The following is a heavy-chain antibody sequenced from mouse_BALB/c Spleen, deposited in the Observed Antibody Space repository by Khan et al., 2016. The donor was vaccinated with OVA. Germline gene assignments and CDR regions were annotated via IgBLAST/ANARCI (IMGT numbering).Heavy chain of an antibody. CDR1: GYSITSGYF. V-gene: IGHV3-6*02. Sequence: EVQLQESGPGLVKPSQSLSLTCSVTGYSITSGYFWNWIRQFPGNKLEWMGYIRYDGDSNYHPSLKNRISITRDPSKNQFFLRLNSVTPEDTATYYWARGGSSGPAWFAYWGQGTLVTVSA. CDR3: ARGGSSGPAWFAY. D-gene: IGHD3-1*01. J-gene: IGHJ3*01. CDR2: IRYDGDS.